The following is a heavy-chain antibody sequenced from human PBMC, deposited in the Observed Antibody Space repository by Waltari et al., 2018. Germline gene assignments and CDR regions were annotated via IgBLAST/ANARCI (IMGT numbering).Heavy chain of an antibody. J-gene: IGHJ5*02. D-gene: IGHD6-13*01. CDR1: GYTFTGYY. CDR2: INRNSGGT. V-gene: IGHV1-2*06. Sequence: QVQLVQSGAEVKKPGASVKVSCKASGYTFTGYYMHWVRQAPGQGLEWMGRINRNSGGTNYAQKFQGRVTMTRDTSISTAYMELSRLRSDDTAVYYCARGPPIAAAVNWFDPWGQGTLVTVSS. CDR3: ARGPPIAAAVNWFDP.